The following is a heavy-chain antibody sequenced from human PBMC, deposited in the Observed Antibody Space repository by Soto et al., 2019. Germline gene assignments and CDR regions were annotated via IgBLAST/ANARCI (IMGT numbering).Heavy chain of an antibody. CDR3: AREKIATVYNWFDP. J-gene: IGHJ5*02. CDR2: TYYRSKWYN. CDR1: GDSVSSNSAA. V-gene: IGHV6-1*01. Sequence: PSQPLSLTCAISGDSVSSNSAAWNWIRQSPSRGLGWLGRTYYRSKWYNDYAVSVKSRITIYPDTSKNQFSLHLNSVIPDDTAVYYCAREKIATVYNWFDPWGQGTLVTVSS. D-gene: IGHD6-13*01.